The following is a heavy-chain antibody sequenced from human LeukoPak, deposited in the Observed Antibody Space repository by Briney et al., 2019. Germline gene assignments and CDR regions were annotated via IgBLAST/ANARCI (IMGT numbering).Heavy chain of an antibody. CDR2: IYPGDSDT. CDR1: AYSFTSYW. Sequence: GESLKISCKGSAYSFTSYWIGWVRQMPGKGLEWMGIIYPGDSDTRYSPSFQGQVTISADKSISTAYLQWSSLKASDTAMYYCASSRGFGELSEGDAFDIWGQGTMVTVSS. V-gene: IGHV5-51*01. CDR3: ASSRGFGELSEGDAFDI. J-gene: IGHJ3*02. D-gene: IGHD3-10*01.